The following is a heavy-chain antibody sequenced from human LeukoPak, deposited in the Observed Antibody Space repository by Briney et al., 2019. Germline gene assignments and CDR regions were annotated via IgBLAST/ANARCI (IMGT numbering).Heavy chain of an antibody. D-gene: IGHD4-11*01. J-gene: IGHJ4*02. Sequence: ASVKVSCKTSGFTFTGYYVYWVRQAPGQGLEWMGWINLNSGGTTYAQNFQGRVTMTRDTSISTAYMELSRLRSDDTAVYFCAKDAVTVATPYFDFWGQGTLVTVSS. CDR2: INLNSGGT. CDR1: GFTFTGYY. CDR3: AKDAVTVATPYFDF. V-gene: IGHV1-2*02.